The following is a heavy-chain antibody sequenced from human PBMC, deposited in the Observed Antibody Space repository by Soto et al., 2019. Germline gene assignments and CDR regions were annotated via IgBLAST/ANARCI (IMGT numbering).Heavy chain of an antibody. Sequence: SETLSLTCTVSGGSISSSSYYWGWIRQPPGKGLEWIGSIYYSGSTYYNPSLKSRVTISVDTSKNQFSLKLSSVTAADTAVYYCATLGYCTNGVCYRNWLDPWGQGTLVTVSS. D-gene: IGHD2-8*01. CDR1: GGSISSSSYY. J-gene: IGHJ5*02. V-gene: IGHV4-39*01. CDR3: ATLGYCTNGVCYRNWLDP. CDR2: IYYSGST.